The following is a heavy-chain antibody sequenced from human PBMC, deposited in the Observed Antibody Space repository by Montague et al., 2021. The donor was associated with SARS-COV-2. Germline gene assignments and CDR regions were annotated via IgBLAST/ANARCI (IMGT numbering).Heavy chain of an antibody. CDR3: ARGGTERSTTFGVVFFPVLDS. CDR1: GGSLSGHS. D-gene: IGHD3-3*01. Sequence: SETLSLTCAVYGGSLSGHSWSWVRQAPEKGLEWIGDIGHTGSFKYNPSLKSRVTMSIDASKNQFSLRMTSVTAADTSIYYCARGGTERSTTFGVVFFPVLDSWGQGTLVTVSS. J-gene: IGHJ4*02. V-gene: IGHV4-34*01. CDR2: IGHTGSF.